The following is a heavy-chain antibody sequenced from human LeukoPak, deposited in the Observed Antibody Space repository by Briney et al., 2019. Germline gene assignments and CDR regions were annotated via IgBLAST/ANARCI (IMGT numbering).Heavy chain of an antibody. Sequence: SETLSLTCTVSGGSISSGSYYWSWIRQPAGKGLEWIGRIYTSGSTNYNPSLKSRVTISVDTSKNQFSLKLSSVTAADTAVYYCARAGPGGLDPWGQGTLVTVSS. V-gene: IGHV4-61*02. CDR1: GGSISSGSYY. CDR2: IYTSGST. CDR3: ARAGPGGLDP. D-gene: IGHD3-10*01. J-gene: IGHJ5*02.